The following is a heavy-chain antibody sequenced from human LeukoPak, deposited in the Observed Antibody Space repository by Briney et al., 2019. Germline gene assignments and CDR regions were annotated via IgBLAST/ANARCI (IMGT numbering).Heavy chain of an antibody. CDR1: GGSISSGDYY. V-gene: IGHV4-61*08. CDR3: ARRGYSYGLNWFDP. D-gene: IGHD5-18*01. CDR2: IYYSGST. J-gene: IGHJ5*02. Sequence: SETLSLTCTVSGGSISSGDYYWSWIRQPPGKGLEWIGYIYYSGSTNYNPSLKSRVTISVDTSKNQFSLKLSSVTAADTAVYYCARRGYSYGLNWFDPWGQGTLVTVSS.